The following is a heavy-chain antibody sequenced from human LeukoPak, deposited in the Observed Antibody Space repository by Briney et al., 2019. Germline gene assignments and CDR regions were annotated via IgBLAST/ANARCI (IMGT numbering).Heavy chain of an antibody. CDR2: ISYDGSNK. CDR1: GFTFSSYG. Sequence: GRSLRLSCAASGFTFSSYGMHWVRQAPGKGLEWVAVISYDGSNKYYADSVKGRFTISRDNSKNTLYLQMNSLRAEDTAVYYCVRHGDTDSCLANWGQGTLVTVSS. J-gene: IGHJ4*02. CDR3: VRHGDTDSCLAN. D-gene: IGHD2-2*01. V-gene: IGHV3-30*03.